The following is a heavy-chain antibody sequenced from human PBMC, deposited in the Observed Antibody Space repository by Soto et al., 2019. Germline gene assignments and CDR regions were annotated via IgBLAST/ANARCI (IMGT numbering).Heavy chain of an antibody. CDR3: ARDRSVTYYYYFDY. J-gene: IGHJ4*02. D-gene: IGHD1-26*01. CDR1: GFTFSSYA. CDR2: ISGSGGST. V-gene: IGHV3-23*01. Sequence: EVQLLESGGGLVQPGGSLRLSCAASGFTFSSYAMSWVRQAPGKGLEWVSAISGSGGSTYYADSVKGRFTISRDNSKNTLYLQMDSLRAEDTAVYTCARDRSVTYYYYFDYWGQGTLVTVSS.